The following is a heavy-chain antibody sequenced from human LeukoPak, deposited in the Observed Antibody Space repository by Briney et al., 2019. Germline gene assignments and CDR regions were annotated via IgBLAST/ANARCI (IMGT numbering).Heavy chain of an antibody. D-gene: IGHD6-13*01. CDR2: FDPEDGET. J-gene: IGHJ4*03. CDR1: GYTLTELS. CDR3: ATGGAAAGAPYYFDY. V-gene: IGHV1-24*01. Sequence: ASVKVSCKVSGYTLTELSMHWVRQAPGKGLEWMGGFDPEDGETIYAQKFQGRVTMTEDTSTDTAYMELSSLRSEDTAVYYCATGGAAAGAPYYFDYWGQGTTVTVSS.